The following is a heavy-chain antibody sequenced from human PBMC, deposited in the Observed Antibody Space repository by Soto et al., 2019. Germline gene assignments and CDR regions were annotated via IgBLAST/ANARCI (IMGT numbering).Heavy chain of an antibody. J-gene: IGHJ4*02. D-gene: IGHD3-10*01. Sequence: GGSLRLSCAASGFTFSSYALSWVRQAPGKGLELVSAISGSGGSTYYADSVKGRFTISRDNSKNTLYLQMNSLIAEETAVYYCANWFIRPGTEDWGQGTLVTVSS. CDR3: ANWFIRPGTED. CDR2: ISGSGGST. CDR1: GFTFSSYA. V-gene: IGHV3-23*01.